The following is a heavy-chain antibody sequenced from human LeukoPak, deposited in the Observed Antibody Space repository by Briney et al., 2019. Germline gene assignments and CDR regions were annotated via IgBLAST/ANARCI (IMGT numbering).Heavy chain of an antibody. V-gene: IGHV1-69*13. CDR2: IIPIFGTA. J-gene: IGHJ4*02. D-gene: IGHD6-13*01. Sequence: ASVKVSCTASGGTFSSYAISWVRQAPGQGLEWMGGIIPIFGTANYAQKFQGRVTITADESTSTAYMELSSLRSEDTAVYYCARSLYSSSWYVPHCFDYWGQGTLVTVSS. CDR1: GGTFSSYA. CDR3: ARSLYSSSWYVPHCFDY.